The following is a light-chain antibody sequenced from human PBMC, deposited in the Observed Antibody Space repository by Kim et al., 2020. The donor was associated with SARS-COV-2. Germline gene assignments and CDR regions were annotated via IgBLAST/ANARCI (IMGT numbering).Light chain of an antibody. CDR2: DAS. J-gene: IGKJ3*01. CDR3: QQYNNYPFT. CDR1: QSISSW. Sequence: APVGDRVTLTCRASQSISSWLAWYQQKPGKAPKVLIYDASSLKSGVPSRFSGSGSGTDFTLTISSLQPDDFVTYYCQQYNNYPFTFGPGTKVDIK. V-gene: IGKV1-5*01.